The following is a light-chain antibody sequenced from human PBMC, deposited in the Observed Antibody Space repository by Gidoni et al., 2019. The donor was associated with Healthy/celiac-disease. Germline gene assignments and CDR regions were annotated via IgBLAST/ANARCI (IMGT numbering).Light chain of an antibody. CDR1: QSISSW. CDR2: EAS. J-gene: IGKJ1*01. V-gene: IGKV1-5*01. CDR3: QQYNSYSPWT. Sequence: DIQMTQSPSTLSASVGDRVTITCRSSQSISSWLAWYQQKPGKAPKLLIYEASSSESGVPSRFSGSASGTVFPLTSSSLPPDYVATYYCQQYNSYSPWTFGQGTKVEI.